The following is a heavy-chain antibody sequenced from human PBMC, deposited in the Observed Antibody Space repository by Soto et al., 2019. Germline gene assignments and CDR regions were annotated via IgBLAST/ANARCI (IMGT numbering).Heavy chain of an antibody. J-gene: IGHJ4*02. D-gene: IGHD5-18*01. CDR3: ATSLNSAMAFDY. V-gene: IGHV1-46*01. CDR2: INPNGGIT. Sequence: QVQLVQSGAEVKKPGASVRVSCKASGYTFTHYYIHWVRQAHGQGLEWMGIINPNGGITTYAQKFRAGFSITRDTSTSTVYLELSSLRSEDSAVYYCATSLNSAMAFDYWGQGTLVTVSS. CDR1: GYTFTHYY.